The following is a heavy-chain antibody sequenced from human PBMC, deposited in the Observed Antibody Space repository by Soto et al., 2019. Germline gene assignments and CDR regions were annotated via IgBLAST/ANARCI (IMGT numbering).Heavy chain of an antibody. J-gene: IGHJ4*02. CDR1: GFTFSNYA. Sequence: GGSLRLSCAASGFTFSNYAMSWVRQAPGKGLDWVSTVSGSGGSAYYADSVKGRFTISRDNSKNTLYLQMNSLRVEDTAVYYCARSLDYDFWTVDCWGQGTRVNVSS. CDR3: ARSLDYDFWTVDC. D-gene: IGHD3-3*01. CDR2: VSGSGGSA. V-gene: IGHV3-23*01.